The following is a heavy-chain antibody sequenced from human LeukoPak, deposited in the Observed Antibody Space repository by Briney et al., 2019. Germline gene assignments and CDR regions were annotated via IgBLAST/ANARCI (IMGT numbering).Heavy chain of an antibody. CDR3: ARGEYYYGLGFWFDP. Sequence: SETLSLTCAVYGGSFSGYYWSWIRQPPGKGLEWIGEINHSGSTNYNPSLKSRVTISVDTSKNRFSLKLSSVTAADTAVYYCARGEYYYGLGFWFDPWGQGTLVTASS. CDR2: INHSGST. D-gene: IGHD3-10*01. J-gene: IGHJ5*02. V-gene: IGHV4-34*01. CDR1: GGSFSGYY.